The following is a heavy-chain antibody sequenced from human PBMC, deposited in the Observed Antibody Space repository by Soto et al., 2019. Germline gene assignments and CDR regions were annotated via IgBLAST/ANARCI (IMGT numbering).Heavy chain of an antibody. V-gene: IGHV1-18*01. D-gene: IGHD4-17*01. J-gene: IGHJ4*02. CDR3: AIADYGDDDY. CDR1: GYTFPSST. CDR2: IKAYSGNT. Sequence: QVQLVQSGAEVKKPGASVKVSCKASGYTFPSSTISWLRQAPGQGLEWMGWIKAYSGNTNYAQKLQDRVTMTTDTSTNTAYMELGSLTSDDTAMYYCAIADYGDDDYWGQGTLVTVSS.